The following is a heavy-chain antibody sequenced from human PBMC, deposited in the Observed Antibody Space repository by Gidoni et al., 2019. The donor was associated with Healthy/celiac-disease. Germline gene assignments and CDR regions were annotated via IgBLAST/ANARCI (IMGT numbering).Heavy chain of an antibody. CDR2: IYYSGST. V-gene: IGHV4-30-4*01. CDR3: ARGIGGVYCSGGSCYHDLPNFDY. Sequence: QVQLQESGPGLVKPSQTLSLTCTVSGGSIGSGDYYWSWLRQPPGKGLEWIGYIYYSGSTYYNPSLKSRVTISVDTSKNQFSLKLSSVTAADTAVYYCARGIGGVYCSGGSCYHDLPNFDYWGQGTLVTVSS. J-gene: IGHJ4*02. D-gene: IGHD2-15*01. CDR1: GGSIGSGDYY.